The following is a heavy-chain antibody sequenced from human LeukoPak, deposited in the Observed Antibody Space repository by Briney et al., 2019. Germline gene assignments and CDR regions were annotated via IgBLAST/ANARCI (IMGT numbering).Heavy chain of an antibody. Sequence: PGRSLRLSCAASGFTFSSYGMHWVRQAPGKGLEWVAVISYDGSNKYYADSVKGRFTISRDNSKNTLYLQMNSLRAEDTAVYYCAKAFKYGVFSADYWGQGTLVTVSS. J-gene: IGHJ4*02. CDR3: AKAFKYGVFSADY. V-gene: IGHV3-30*18. CDR1: GFTFSSYG. D-gene: IGHD4-17*01. CDR2: ISYDGSNK.